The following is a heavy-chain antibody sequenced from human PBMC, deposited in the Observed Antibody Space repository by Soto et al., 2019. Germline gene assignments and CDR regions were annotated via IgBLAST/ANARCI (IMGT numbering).Heavy chain of an antibody. Sequence: QVQLVESGGGVVQPGRSLRLSCAASGFTFSTYAMHWVCQAPGKGLEWVAVISYDGTNKYYADSVKGRFTISRDNSKNTLYLQMNSLRVEDTSVCYCAREGAGVAATKDYFYSGMDVWGQGTTVTVSS. V-gene: IGHV3-30-3*01. J-gene: IGHJ6*02. D-gene: IGHD2-15*01. CDR2: ISYDGTNK. CDR3: AREGAGVAATKDYFYSGMDV. CDR1: GFTFSTYA.